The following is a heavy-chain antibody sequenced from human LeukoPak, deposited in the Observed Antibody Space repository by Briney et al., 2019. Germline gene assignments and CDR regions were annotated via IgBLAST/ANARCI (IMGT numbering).Heavy chain of an antibody. CDR2: ISAYNGHT. CDR3: ARLGAGGFDY. J-gene: IGHJ4*02. Sequence: ASVKVSCKASGYTFTSYGLTWVRQAPGQGLEWMGWISAYNGHTKYPQKLQGRVTMTTDTSTSTAYMELRSLRSDDTAVYYCARLGAGGFDYWGQGTLVTVSS. CDR1: GYTFTSYG. V-gene: IGHV1-18*01. D-gene: IGHD1-26*01.